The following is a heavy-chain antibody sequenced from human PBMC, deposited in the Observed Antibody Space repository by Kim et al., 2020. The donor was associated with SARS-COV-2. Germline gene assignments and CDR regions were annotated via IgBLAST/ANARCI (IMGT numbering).Heavy chain of an antibody. CDR3: ARVIWGSYRYTDY. J-gene: IGHJ4*02. V-gene: IGHV7-4-1*02. D-gene: IGHD3-16*02. Sequence: AQAFTGRFVFSLDTSVSTAYLQINSLKAEDTALYYCARVIWGSYRYTDYWGQGTLVTVSS.